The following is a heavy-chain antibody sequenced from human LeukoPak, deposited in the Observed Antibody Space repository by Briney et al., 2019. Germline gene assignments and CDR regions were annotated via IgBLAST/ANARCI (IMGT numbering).Heavy chain of an antibody. CDR2: ISGSGGST. D-gene: IGHD2-15*01. CDR3: ASQIPRYLLVGTCSSGWKLYLDS. CDR1: GFTFSSYE. J-gene: IGHJ4*02. Sequence: GGSLRLSCAASGFTFSSYEMNWVRQAPGKGLEWVSYISGSGGSTDYADSVKGRFTISRDNAKNSLYLQMNSLRAEDTAVYHCASQIPRYLLVGTCSSGWKLYLDSWAKGTRVT. V-gene: IGHV3-48*03.